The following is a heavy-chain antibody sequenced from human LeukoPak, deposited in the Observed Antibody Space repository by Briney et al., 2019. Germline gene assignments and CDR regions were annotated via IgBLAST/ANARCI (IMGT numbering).Heavy chain of an antibody. CDR1: GYTFTSNY. Sequence: ASVKVSCKAFGYTFTSNYMHWVRQAPGQGPEWMGVISPSGGSTTYAQKFQGRVTLTRDMSTSTDYLELSSLRSEDTAVYYCARGAADRNNYYYYIDVWGKGTTVTVSS. D-gene: IGHD1/OR15-1a*01. CDR3: ARGAADRNNYYYYIDV. CDR2: ISPSGGST. V-gene: IGHV1-46*01. J-gene: IGHJ6*03.